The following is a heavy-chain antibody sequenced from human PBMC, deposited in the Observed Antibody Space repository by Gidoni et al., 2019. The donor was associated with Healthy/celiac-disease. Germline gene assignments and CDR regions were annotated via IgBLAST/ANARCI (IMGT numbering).Heavy chain of an antibody. D-gene: IGHD4-17*01. CDR3: ARVGTTVRRGEYYYYGMDV. CDR2: ISSSSSYI. J-gene: IGHJ6*02. CDR1: GFTFSSYS. V-gene: IGHV3-21*01. Sequence: EVQLVESGGGLVKPGGSLRLSCAASGFTFSSYSMNWVRQAPGKGLEWVSSISSSSSYIYYADSVKGRFTISRDNAKNSLYLQMNSLRAEDTAVYYCARVGTTVRRGEYYYYGMDVWGQGTTVTVSS.